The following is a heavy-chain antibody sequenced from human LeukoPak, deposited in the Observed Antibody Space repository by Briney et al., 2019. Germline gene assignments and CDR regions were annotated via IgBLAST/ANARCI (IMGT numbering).Heavy chain of an antibody. CDR2: ISYDGSNK. V-gene: IGHV3-30-3*01. Sequence: GGSLRLSCAASGFTFSSYPMHWVRQAPGKGLEWVAVISYDGSNKYYADSVKGRFTISRDNSKNTLYLQMSSLRVEDTAVYYCARDYYGSGSYWYYFDYWGQGTLVTVSS. CDR3: ARDYYGSGSYWYYFDY. J-gene: IGHJ4*02. D-gene: IGHD3-10*01. CDR1: GFTFSSYP.